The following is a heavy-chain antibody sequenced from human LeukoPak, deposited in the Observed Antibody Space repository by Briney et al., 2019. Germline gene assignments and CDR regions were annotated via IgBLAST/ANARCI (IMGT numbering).Heavy chain of an antibody. D-gene: IGHD3-22*01. CDR3: ARSNYYDSSGYYFDAFDI. CDR2: IKEDGSDK. J-gene: IGHJ3*02. V-gene: IGHV3-7*02. Sequence: GGSLRLSCAASGFSFRSYAMSWVRQAPGKGLQWVASIKEDGSDKYYVDSVKGRFTISRDNAKNSLYLQMNTLRAEDTAVYYCARSNYYDSSGYYFDAFDIWGQGTMVTVSS. CDR1: GFSFRSYA.